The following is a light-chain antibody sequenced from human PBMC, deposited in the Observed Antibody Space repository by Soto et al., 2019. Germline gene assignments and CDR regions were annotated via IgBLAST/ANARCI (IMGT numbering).Light chain of an antibody. CDR2: GAS. CDR1: QSVSNNY. J-gene: IGKJ2*01. V-gene: IGKV3-20*01. CDR3: QHYGRSPAT. Sequence: EIVLTQSPGTLSLSPGERATLSCRASQSVSNNYLAWYPQKPGQAPRLLIYGASNRATGIPARFSGSGSGTDFTLTISRLEPDDFPVYYCQHYGRSPATFGQGANLEIK.